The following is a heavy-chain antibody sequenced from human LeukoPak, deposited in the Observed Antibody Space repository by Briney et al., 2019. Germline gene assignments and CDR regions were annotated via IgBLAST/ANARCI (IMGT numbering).Heavy chain of an antibody. CDR2: IIPIFDTA. J-gene: IGHJ4*02. D-gene: IGHD6-13*01. V-gene: IGHV1-69*13. Sequence: SVKVSCKASRGTFISSAITWVRQAPGQGLEWMGGIIPIFDTAKYVQKFEGRVTITADESTSTAYMELSSLRSEDTAVYYCARSIAAAGTSWFDYWGQGTLVTVSS. CDR1: RGTFISSA. CDR3: ARSIAAAGTSWFDY.